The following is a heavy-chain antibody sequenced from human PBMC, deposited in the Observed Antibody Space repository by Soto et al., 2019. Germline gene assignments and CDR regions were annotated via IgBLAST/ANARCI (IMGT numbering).Heavy chain of an antibody. CDR1: GGSISRGGYY. D-gene: IGHD5-12*01. J-gene: IGHJ6*03. V-gene: IGHV4-31*03. CDR2: IYYSGGT. CDR3: ARKDSGYADYMDV. Sequence: QVQLQESGPGLVKPSQTLSLTCTVSGGSISRGGYYWSWIRQHPGKGLEWIGYIYYSGGTYYNPYLKSRVTRSVDTSENQFSLRLSSVTAADTAVYYCARKDSGYADYMDVWGKGTTVTVSS.